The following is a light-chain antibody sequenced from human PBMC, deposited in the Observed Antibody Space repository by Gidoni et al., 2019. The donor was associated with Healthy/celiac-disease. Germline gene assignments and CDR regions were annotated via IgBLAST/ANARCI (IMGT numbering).Light chain of an antibody. CDR3: SSYTSSSTLVV. J-gene: IGLJ2*01. V-gene: IGLV2-14*03. Sequence: QSALTQPASVLGSPGQSITIPCTGTSSDVGGYNDVSWYQQHPGKAPKLMIYDVSNRPSGVSNRFSGSKSGNTASLTISGLQAEDEADYYCSSYTSSSTLVVFGGGTKLTVL. CDR1: SSDVGGYND. CDR2: DVS.